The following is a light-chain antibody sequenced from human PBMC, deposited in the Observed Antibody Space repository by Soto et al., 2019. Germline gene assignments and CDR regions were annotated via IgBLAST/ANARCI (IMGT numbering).Light chain of an antibody. V-gene: IGKV3-15*01. Sequence: EIVLTRSPVTLSVSPGERATLSCKTSQIVGTNLAWYQQKPGQAPRLLMYGAFIRAPGFPVRFRGTGSGSEFTLTISSLQSEDGALYYCQQYDKWPYTFGQGTNLEIK. CDR1: QIVGTN. CDR3: QQYDKWPYT. J-gene: IGKJ2*01. CDR2: GAF.